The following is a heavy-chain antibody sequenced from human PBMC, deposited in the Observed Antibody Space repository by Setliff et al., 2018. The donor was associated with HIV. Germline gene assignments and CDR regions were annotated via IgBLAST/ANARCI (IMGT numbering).Heavy chain of an antibody. V-gene: IGHV4-4*07. Sequence: PSETLSLTCSVSGGSISNFYWSWIRQPPGKGLEWVGHIYSTGDTNYNPCLKSRVTLSADTSKNQLSLSLTSVTAADTAVYYCARVRLTMIMMVDYFDQWGQGTLVTVS. CDR2: IYSTGDT. J-gene: IGHJ4*02. D-gene: IGHD3-22*01. CDR1: GGSISNFY. CDR3: ARVRLTMIMMVDYFDQ.